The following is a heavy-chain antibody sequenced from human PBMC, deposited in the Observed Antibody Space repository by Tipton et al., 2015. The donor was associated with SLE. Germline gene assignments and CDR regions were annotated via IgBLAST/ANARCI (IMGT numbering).Heavy chain of an antibody. D-gene: IGHD3-10*01. V-gene: IGHV3-21*01. CDR1: GFTFDDYA. CDR3: ARRGYYYGMDV. J-gene: IGHJ6*02. Sequence: SLRLSCAASGFTFDDYAMHWVRQAPGKGLEWVSSISSSSSYIYYADSVKGRFTISRDNAKNSLYLQMNSLRAEDTAVYYCARRGYYYGMDVWGQGTTVTVSS. CDR2: ISSSSSYI.